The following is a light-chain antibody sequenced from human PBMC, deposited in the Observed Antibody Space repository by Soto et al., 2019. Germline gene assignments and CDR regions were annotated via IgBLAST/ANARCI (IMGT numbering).Light chain of an antibody. CDR1: QSVSSN. CDR2: DAS. J-gene: IGKJ1*01. Sequence: EIVLTQSPATLSLSPGERATLSCRASQSVSSNLAWYQQKPGQAPRLLIFDASNRATGIPARFSGSGSGTEFTLTISGLQSEDFAVYYCQQYNNWRTFGQGTKVDIK. V-gene: IGKV3-15*01. CDR3: QQYNNWRT.